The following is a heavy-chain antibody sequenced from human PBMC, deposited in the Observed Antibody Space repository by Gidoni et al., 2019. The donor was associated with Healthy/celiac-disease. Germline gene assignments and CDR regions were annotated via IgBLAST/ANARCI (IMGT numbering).Heavy chain of an antibody. V-gene: IGHV4-34*01. CDR1: GGSFSGYY. CDR2: INHSGST. CDR3: AREKMSGRSFDY. J-gene: IGHJ4*02. Sequence: QVQLQQWGAGLLKPSETLSLTCAVYGGSFSGYYWSWIRQPPGKGLEWIGEINHSGSTNYNPSLKSRVTISVDTSKNQFSLKLSSVTAADTAVYYCAREKMSGRSFDYWGQGTLVTVSS. D-gene: IGHD3-10*01.